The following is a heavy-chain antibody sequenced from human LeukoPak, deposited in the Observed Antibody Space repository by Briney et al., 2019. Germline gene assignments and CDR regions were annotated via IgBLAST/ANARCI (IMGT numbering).Heavy chain of an antibody. CDR3: AREVLIYTAMVGFDP. CDR2: IWYDGSNK. V-gene: IGHV3-33*01. Sequence: PGGSLRLSCAASGLTFSNYGMHWDRQAPGKGLEWVAVIWYDGSNKYYADSVKGRFTISRDNSKNTLYLQMNSLRGEDTAVYYGAREVLIYTAMVGFDPWGPGTLVTVSS. D-gene: IGHD5-18*01. J-gene: IGHJ5*02. CDR1: GLTFSNYG.